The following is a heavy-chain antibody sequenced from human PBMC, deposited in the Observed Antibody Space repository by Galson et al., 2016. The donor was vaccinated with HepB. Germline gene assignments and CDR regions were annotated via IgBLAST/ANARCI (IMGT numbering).Heavy chain of an antibody. CDR1: GLTFQAYV. D-gene: IGHD1-26*01. CDR2: INWDGSAT. CDR3: AKASGIYYFFEH. J-gene: IGHJ4*02. V-gene: IGHV3-43D*03. Sequence: SLRLSCAASGLTFQAYVIHWVRQRPGKGLEWVSLINWDGSATFYTESVKGRFTTSRDNSKNSLYLQMNSLTTEDTAFYVCAKASGIYYFFEHRGQGSLVTVSS.